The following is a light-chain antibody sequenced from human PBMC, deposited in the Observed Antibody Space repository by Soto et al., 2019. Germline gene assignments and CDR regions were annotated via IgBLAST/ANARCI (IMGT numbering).Light chain of an antibody. V-gene: IGKV3-20*01. CDR3: QEYGTSRT. Sequence: EIVLTQSPGTLSLSPGERVTLSCRASQSVSSSYLAWYQQRPGQAPRLLIYGASSRATGVPDRFSGSGSGTDFTLTISRLEPEDFAVYYCQEYGTSRTFGKGTKVETK. CDR2: GAS. CDR1: QSVSSSY. J-gene: IGKJ1*01.